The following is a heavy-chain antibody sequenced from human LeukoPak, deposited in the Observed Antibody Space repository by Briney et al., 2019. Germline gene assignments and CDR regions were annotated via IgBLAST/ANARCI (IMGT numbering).Heavy chain of an antibody. D-gene: IGHD3-3*01. V-gene: IGHV4-39*01. CDR1: GGSISSGGYY. CDR2: IYYSGST. J-gene: IGHJ4*02. Sequence: SQTLSLTCAVSGGSISSGGYYWGWIRQPPGKGLEWIGSIYYSGSTYYNPSLKRRVTISVDTSKTQFSLKLSSVTAADTAVYYCARQGRTYYDFWSGYYTDPAFDYWGQGTLVTVSS. CDR3: ARQGRTYYDFWSGYYTDPAFDY.